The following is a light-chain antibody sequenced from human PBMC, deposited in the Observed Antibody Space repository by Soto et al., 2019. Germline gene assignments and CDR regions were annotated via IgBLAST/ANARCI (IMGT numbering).Light chain of an antibody. CDR2: DTS. Sequence: EIVMTQSPVTLSVSPGERATLSCRASQSVSSNLAWYQQKPGQAPRLLIYDTSTRATGIPARFSGSGSGTEFTLTISSLQSEDFAVYYCQQYNNWPPLTFGGGTKVDIK. CDR1: QSVSSN. J-gene: IGKJ4*01. V-gene: IGKV3-15*01. CDR3: QQYNNWPPLT.